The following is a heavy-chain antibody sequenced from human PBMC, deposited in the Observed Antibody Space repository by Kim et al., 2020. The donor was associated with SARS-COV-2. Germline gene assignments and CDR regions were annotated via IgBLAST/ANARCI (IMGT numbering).Heavy chain of an antibody. CDR3: ARAHSGYSYGFGAFDI. Sequence: SVKGRFTISRDNSKNTLYLQMNSLRAEDTAVYYCARAHSGYSYGFGAFDIWGQGTMVTVSS. D-gene: IGHD5-18*01. J-gene: IGHJ3*02. V-gene: IGHV3-53*01.